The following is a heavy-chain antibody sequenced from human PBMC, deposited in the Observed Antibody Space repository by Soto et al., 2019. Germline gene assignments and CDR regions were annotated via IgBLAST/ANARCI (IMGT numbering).Heavy chain of an antibody. CDR3: ARDLSRYDFWSGYSYYYGMDV. D-gene: IGHD3-3*01. CDR1: GYTFTSYY. Sequence: GASVKVSCKASGYTFTSYYMHWVRQAPGQGLEWMGIINPSGGSTSYAQKFQGRVTMTRDTSTSTVYMELSGLRSEDTAVYYCARDLSRYDFWSGYSYYYGMDVWGQGTTVTVSS. V-gene: IGHV1-46*01. CDR2: INPSGGST. J-gene: IGHJ6*02.